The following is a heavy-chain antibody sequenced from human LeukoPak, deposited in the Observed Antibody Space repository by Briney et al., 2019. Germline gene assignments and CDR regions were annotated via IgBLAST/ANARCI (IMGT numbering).Heavy chain of an antibody. CDR3: ARVGSGTLDQ. CDR2: INAGNGNT. J-gene: IGHJ4*02. D-gene: IGHD6-19*01. CDR1: GYTFTGYY. Sequence: GASVKVSCKASGYTFTGYYMHWVRQAPGQRLEWMGWINAGNGNTKYSQKFQDRVTITRDTSASTAYMELSSLRSEDTAVYYCARVGSGTLDQWGQGTLVTVSS. V-gene: IGHV1-3*01.